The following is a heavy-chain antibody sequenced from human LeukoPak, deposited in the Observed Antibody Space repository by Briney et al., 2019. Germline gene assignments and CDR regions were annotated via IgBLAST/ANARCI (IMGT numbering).Heavy chain of an antibody. CDR3: AREELGSSLGFDP. D-gene: IGHD3-16*01. J-gene: IGHJ5*02. V-gene: IGHV3-30*03. CDR1: GFTFSSYG. Sequence: GGSLRPSCAASGFTFSSYGMHWVRQAPGKGLEWVAVISYDGSNKYYADSVKGRFTISRDSSKNTLYLQMNSLRAEDTAVYYCAREELGSSLGFDPWGQGTLVTVSS. CDR2: ISYDGSNK.